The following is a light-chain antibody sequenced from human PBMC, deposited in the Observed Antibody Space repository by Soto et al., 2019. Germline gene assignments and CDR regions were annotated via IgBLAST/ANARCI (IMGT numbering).Light chain of an antibody. CDR2: DAS. CDR3: QQRSIWPLT. Sequence: TQSPSSLSASVGDRVTITCRASQSIGTYLNWYQQKPGQAPRLLIYDASNRATGIPARFSGSRSGTDFTLTISSLEPEDFAVYYCQQRSIWPLTFGGGTKVEIK. CDR1: QSIGTY. V-gene: IGKV3-11*01. J-gene: IGKJ4*01.